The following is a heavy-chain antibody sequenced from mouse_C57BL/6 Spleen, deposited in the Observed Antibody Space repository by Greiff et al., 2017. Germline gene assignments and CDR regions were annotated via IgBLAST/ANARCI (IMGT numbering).Heavy chain of an antibody. J-gene: IGHJ4*01. CDR3: AREKDYDYDETYAYAMDY. D-gene: IGHD2-4*01. CDR2: ISNGGGST. V-gene: IGHV5-12*01. Sequence: EVMLVESGGGLVQPGGSLKLSCAASGFTFSDYYMYWVRQTPEKRLEWVAYISNGGGSTYYPDTVKGRFTISRDNAKNTLYLQMSRLKSEDTAMYYCAREKDYDYDETYAYAMDYWGQGTSVTVSS. CDR1: GFTFSDYY.